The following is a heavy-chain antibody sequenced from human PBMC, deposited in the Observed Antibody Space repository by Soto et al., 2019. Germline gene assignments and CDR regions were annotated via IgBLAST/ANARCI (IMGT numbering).Heavy chain of an antibody. CDR3: ARDCFLGYCSSTSGSGMDV. Sequence: GGSLRLSCAASGFTFSSYGMHWVRQAPGKGLEWVAVIWCDGSNKYYADSVKGRFTISRDNSKNTLYLQMNSLRAEDTAVYYCARDCFLGYCSSTSGSGMDVWGQGTTVNVSS. J-gene: IGHJ6*02. CDR2: IWCDGSNK. V-gene: IGHV3-33*01. CDR1: GFTFSSYG. D-gene: IGHD2-2*01.